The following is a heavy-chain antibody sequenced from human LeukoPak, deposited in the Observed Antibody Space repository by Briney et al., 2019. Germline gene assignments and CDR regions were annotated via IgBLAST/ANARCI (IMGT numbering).Heavy chain of an antibody. CDR3: ARAQDYYGMDV. CDR1: GGSISSGGYS. Sequence: SQTLSVTCAVSGGSISSGGYSWSWIRQPPGKGLEWIGYIYHSGSTYYNPSLKSRVTISVDRSKNQFSLKLSSVTAADTAVYYCARAQDYYGMDVWGQGTTVTVSS. V-gene: IGHV4-30-2*01. D-gene: IGHD2-15*01. J-gene: IGHJ6*02. CDR2: IYHSGST.